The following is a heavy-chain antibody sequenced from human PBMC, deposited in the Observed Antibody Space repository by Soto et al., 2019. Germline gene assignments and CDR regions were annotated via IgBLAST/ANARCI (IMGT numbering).Heavy chain of an antibody. J-gene: IGHJ4*02. D-gene: IGHD2-15*01. CDR2: IWYDGNNQ. CDR1: GFTFSTYG. V-gene: IGHV3-33*01. Sequence: QVQLVESGGGVVQPGRSLRLSCAASGFTFSTYGMHWVRQAPGKGLEXXXVIWYDGNNQYYADSVKGRFTISRDNSKNTLYLQMNSLRAEDTAVYYCARGYCSGGSCYFGPFDYWGQGTLVTVSS. CDR3: ARGYCSGGSCYFGPFDY.